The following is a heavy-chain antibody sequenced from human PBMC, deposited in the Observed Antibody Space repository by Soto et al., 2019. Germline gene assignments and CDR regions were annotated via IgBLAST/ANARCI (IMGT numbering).Heavy chain of an antibody. V-gene: IGHV4-39*01. CDR3: ARLQTAVPHY. D-gene: IGHD6-13*01. Sequence: QVQLQESGPGLVMPSETLSLTCTVSGDSISGSPYYWGWIRQPPGKRLEWIGSIFYDGYTVYTPSLQSRVTISVDTSTNQFSLKLTSVAAADTATYFCARLQTAVPHYWGQGILVTVSS. CDR1: GDSISGSPYY. CDR2: IFYDGYT. J-gene: IGHJ4*02.